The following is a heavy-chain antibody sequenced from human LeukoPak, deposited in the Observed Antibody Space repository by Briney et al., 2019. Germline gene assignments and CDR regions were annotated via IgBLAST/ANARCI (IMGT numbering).Heavy chain of an antibody. Sequence: SETLSLTCTVSGGSISSYYWSWIRQPPGKGLEWIGYIYYSGSTNYNPSLKSRVTISVDTTKNQFSLKLSSVTAADTAVYYCARDYYDSVLDPWGQGTLVTVSS. CDR3: ARDYYDSVLDP. V-gene: IGHV4-59*12. J-gene: IGHJ5*02. CDR1: GGSISSYY. D-gene: IGHD3-22*01. CDR2: IYYSGST.